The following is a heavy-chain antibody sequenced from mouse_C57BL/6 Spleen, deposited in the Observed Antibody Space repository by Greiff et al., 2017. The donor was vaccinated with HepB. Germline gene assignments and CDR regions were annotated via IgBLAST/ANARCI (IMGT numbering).Heavy chain of an antibody. V-gene: IGHV1-54*01. J-gene: IGHJ4*01. CDR3: ARSGQLSRAMDY. CDR2: INPGSGGT. CDR1: GYAFTNYL. Sequence: VQLQQSGAELVRPGTSVKVSCKASGYAFTNYLIEWVKQRPGQGLEWIGVINPGSGGTNYNEKFKGKATLTADKSSSTAYMQLSSLTSEDSAVYFCARSGQLSRAMDYWGQGTSVTVSS. D-gene: IGHD3-2*02.